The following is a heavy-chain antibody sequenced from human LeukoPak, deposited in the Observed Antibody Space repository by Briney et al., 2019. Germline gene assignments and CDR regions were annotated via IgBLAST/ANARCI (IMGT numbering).Heavy chain of an antibody. CDR3: ARIQLLAAFDI. CDR2: IYYSGST. D-gene: IGHD3-10*01. CDR1: GGSISSYY. J-gene: IGHJ3*02. V-gene: IGHV4-59*01. Sequence: SETLSLTCTVSGGSISSYYWSWIRQPPGKGLEWIGYIYYSGSTNYNPSLKSRVTISVDTSKNQFSLKLSSVTAADTAVYYRARIQLLAAFDIWGQGTMVTVSS.